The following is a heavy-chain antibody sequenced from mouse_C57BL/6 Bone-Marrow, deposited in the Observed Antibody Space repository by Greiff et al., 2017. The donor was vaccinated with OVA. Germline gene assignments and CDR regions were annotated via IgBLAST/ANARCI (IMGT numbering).Heavy chain of an antibody. J-gene: IGHJ4*01. CDR1: GYTFTSYW. CDR2: NYPGNSDT. Sequence: EVQLQQSGTVLARPGASVKMSCKTSGYTFTSYWMHWVKQRPGQGLEWIGANYPGNSDTSYNQKFKGKAKLTAVTSASTAYMELSSLTNEDSAVYYCTRWWLLREGAMDYWGQGTSVTVSS. CDR3: TRWWLLREGAMDY. D-gene: IGHD2-3*01. V-gene: IGHV1-5*01.